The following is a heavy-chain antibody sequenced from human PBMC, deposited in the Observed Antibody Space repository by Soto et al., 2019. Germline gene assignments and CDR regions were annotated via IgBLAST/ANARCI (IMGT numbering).Heavy chain of an antibody. CDR1: GLTFRNYW. D-gene: IGHD6-19*01. CDR3: AKAAVAGSYSDY. J-gene: IGHJ4*02. CDR2: IKEDANER. V-gene: IGHV3-7*03. Sequence: EVQVVESGGRLVQSGGSLRLSCAVSGLTFRNYWMTWVRQAPGKGLEWVANIKEDANERYYVDSVKGRFTISRDNAKNSVYPQMHSLRAEDTGVYYCAKAAVAGSYSDYWGQGTLVTVSS.